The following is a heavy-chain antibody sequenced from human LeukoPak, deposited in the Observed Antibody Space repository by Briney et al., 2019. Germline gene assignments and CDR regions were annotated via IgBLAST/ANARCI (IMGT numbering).Heavy chain of an antibody. D-gene: IGHD6-19*01. J-gene: IGHJ6*02. CDR3: ARGGQWLGYYYGMDV. Sequence: SETLSHTCAVYGGSFSGYYWSWIRQPPGKGLEWIGEINHSGSTNYNPSLKSRVTISVDTSKDQFSLKLSSVTAADTAVYYCARGGQWLGYYYGMDVWGQGTTVTVSS. CDR2: INHSGST. V-gene: IGHV4-34*01. CDR1: GGSFSGYY.